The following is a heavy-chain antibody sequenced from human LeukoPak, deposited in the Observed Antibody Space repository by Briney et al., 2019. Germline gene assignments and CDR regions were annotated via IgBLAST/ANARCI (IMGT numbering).Heavy chain of an antibody. J-gene: IGHJ4*02. V-gene: IGHV1-69*04. CDR3: ARVSVAGHGGYYFDY. CDR2: IIPILGIA. Sequence: ASVKVSCKASGGTSSSYAISWVRQAPGQGLEWMGRIIPILGIANYAQKFQGRVTITADNSTSTAYMELSSLRSEDTAVYYCARVSVAGHGGYYFDYWGQGTLVTVSS. D-gene: IGHD6-19*01. CDR1: GGTSSSYA.